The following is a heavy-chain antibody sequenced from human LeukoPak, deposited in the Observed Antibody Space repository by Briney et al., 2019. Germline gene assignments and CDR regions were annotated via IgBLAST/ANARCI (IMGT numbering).Heavy chain of an antibody. Sequence: SQTLSLTCAISGDSVSSNRDAWNWIRQSPSRGLEWLGRTYYGSKWYTDYAVSVKSRITINPDTPKNQFSLQLNSVTPEDTAVYYCARNPNSFSSSWSLFDYWGQGTLVTVSS. D-gene: IGHD6-13*01. CDR2: TYYGSKWYT. CDR1: GDSVSSNRDA. J-gene: IGHJ4*02. V-gene: IGHV6-1*01. CDR3: ARNPNSFSSSWSLFDY.